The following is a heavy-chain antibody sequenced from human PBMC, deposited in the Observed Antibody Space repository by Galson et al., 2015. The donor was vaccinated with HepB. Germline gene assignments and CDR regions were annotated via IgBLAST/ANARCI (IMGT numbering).Heavy chain of an antibody. V-gene: IGHV1-18*01. CDR2: ISAYNGNA. J-gene: IGHJ4*02. CDR1: GYTFTRYG. D-gene: IGHD4-17*01. CDR3: ARAEDYGDYMAGVDY. Sequence: SVKVSCKASGYTFTRYGISWVRQAPGQGLEWMGWISAYNGNANYAQKLQGRVTMTTDTSTSTAYMELRSLRSDDTAVYYCARAEDYGDYMAGVDYWGQGTLVTVSS.